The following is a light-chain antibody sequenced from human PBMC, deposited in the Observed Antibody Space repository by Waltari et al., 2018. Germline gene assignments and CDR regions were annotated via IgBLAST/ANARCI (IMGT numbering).Light chain of an antibody. J-gene: IGKJ1*01. V-gene: IGKV3-20*01. CDR1: QSVSRS. CDR3: QMYVRLPAT. Sequence: EIVLTPSPGTLSLSPGERVTLSCRASQSVSRSLAWYQQKPGQAPRLLIYDAFTRATGIADRFSGSGSGTDFSLTISRLDPEDFAVYYCQMYVRLPATFGQGTKVEIK. CDR2: DAF.